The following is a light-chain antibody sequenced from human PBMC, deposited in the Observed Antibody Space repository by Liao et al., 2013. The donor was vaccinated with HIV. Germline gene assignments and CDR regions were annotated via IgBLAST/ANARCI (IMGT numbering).Light chain of an antibody. CDR1: NIGSKS. V-gene: IGLV3-21*04. Sequence: SYVLTQPPSVSVAPGKTARITCGGDNIGSKSVHWYQQKPGQAPVLVIYYDNDRPSGIPERFSGSNSGNTATLTISRVEAGDEADYYCHVWDSSGDHRGVFGGGTKLAVL. CDR3: HVWDSSGDHRGV. J-gene: IGLJ3*02. CDR2: YDN.